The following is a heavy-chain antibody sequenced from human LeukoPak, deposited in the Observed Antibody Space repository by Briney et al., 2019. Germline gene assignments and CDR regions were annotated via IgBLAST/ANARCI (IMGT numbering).Heavy chain of an antibody. CDR2: ISSSGSTI. V-gene: IGHV3-48*04. CDR1: GFTFSYYG. Sequence: GGTLRLSCAASGFTFSYYGMNWVRQAPGKGLEWVSYISSSGSTIYYADSVKGRFTISRDNAKNSLYLQMNSLRAEDTAVYYCAELGITMIGGVWGKGTTVTISS. CDR3: AELGITMIGGV. D-gene: IGHD3-10*02. J-gene: IGHJ6*04.